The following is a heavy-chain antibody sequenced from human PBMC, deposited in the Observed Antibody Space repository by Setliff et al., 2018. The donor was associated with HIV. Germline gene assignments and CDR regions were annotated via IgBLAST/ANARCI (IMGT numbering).Heavy chain of an antibody. CDR1: GASIRSGGYY. D-gene: IGHD3-10*01. Sequence: SETLSLTCTVSGASIRSGGYYWSWIRQHPGKGLEWIGYIYYSGSTSYNPSLKSRVTMSVDTSKNQFSLKLSSVTAADTAVFYCARHRVITGSFDSWGQGALVTVSS. V-gene: IGHV4-31*03. J-gene: IGHJ4*02. CDR3: ARHRVITGSFDS. CDR2: IYYSGST.